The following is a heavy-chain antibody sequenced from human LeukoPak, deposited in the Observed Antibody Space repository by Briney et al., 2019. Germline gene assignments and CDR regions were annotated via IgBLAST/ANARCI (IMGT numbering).Heavy chain of an antibody. D-gene: IGHD1-1*01. J-gene: IGHJ4*02. CDR3: ARSTTD. V-gene: IGHV4-30-2*01. CDR1: GASLSGGDYS. CDR2: ISHNGLT. Sequence: SETLSLTCAVPGASLSGGDYSWSWIRQPPGKGLEWIGYISHNGLTFYNPSLSSRVTISVDRSHNQFSLNLTSVTAADTAMYYCARSTTDWGQGTLVTVSS.